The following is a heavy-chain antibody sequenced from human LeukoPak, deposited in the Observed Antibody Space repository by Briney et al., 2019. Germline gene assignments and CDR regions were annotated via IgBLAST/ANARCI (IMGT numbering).Heavy chain of an antibody. J-gene: IGHJ6*02. CDR3: AKDSASGEAVAGRSYYYYGMDV. Sequence: GGSLRLSCTASGFTFDDYAMHWVRQAPGKGLEWVSGISWNSGSIGYADSVKGRFTISRDNAKNSLYLQMNSLRAEDTASYYCAKDSASGEAVAGRSYYYYGMDVWGQGTTVTVSS. D-gene: IGHD6-19*01. V-gene: IGHV3-9*01. CDR2: ISWNSGSI. CDR1: GFTFDDYA.